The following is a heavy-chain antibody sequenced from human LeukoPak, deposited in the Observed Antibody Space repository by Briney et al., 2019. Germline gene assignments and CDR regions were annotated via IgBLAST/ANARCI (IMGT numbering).Heavy chain of an antibody. CDR2: INHSGST. D-gene: IGHD4-11*01. J-gene: IGHJ6*03. V-gene: IGHV4-34*01. CDR3: AREVTVNYYYMDV. Sequence: SETLSLTCAVYGGSFSGYYWSWIRQPPGKGLEWIGEINHSGSTNYNPSLKSRVTISVDTSKNKFSLKLSSVTAADTAVYYCAREVTVNYYYMDVWGKGTTVTVSS. CDR1: GGSFSGYY.